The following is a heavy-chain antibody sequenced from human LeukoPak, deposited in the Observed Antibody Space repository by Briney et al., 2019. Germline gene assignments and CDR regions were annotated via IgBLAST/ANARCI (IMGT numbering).Heavy chain of an antibody. Sequence: PSETLSLTCSVSAGSISSRSYLWGWVRQPPGKGLEWIGYIYYSGSTNYNPSLKSRVTISVDTSKNQFSLKLSSVTAADTAVYYCARVYYYDTSGYFFANWGQGTLVTVSS. J-gene: IGHJ4*02. CDR1: AGSISSRSYL. CDR3: ARVYYYDTSGYFFAN. V-gene: IGHV4-61*05. CDR2: IYYSGST. D-gene: IGHD3-22*01.